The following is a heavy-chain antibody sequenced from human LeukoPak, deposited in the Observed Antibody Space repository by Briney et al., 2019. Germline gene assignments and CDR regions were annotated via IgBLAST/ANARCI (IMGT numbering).Heavy chain of an antibody. CDR2: INHSGST. CDR3: ARHSRRAPPFDY. J-gene: IGHJ4*02. CDR1: GGSFSGYY. Sequence: SETLSLTCAVYGGSFSGYYWSWIRQPPGKGLEWIGEINHSGSTNYNPSLKSRVTISVDTSKNQFSLKLSSVTAADTAVYYCARHSRRAPPFDYWGQGTLVTVSS. D-gene: IGHD6-25*01. V-gene: IGHV4-34*01.